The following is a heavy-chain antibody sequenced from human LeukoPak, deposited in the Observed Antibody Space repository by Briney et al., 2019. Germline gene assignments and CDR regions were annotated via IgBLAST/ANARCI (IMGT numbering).Heavy chain of an antibody. V-gene: IGHV4-59*12. CDR1: GGSISGDH. J-gene: IGHJ3*02. D-gene: IGHD3-10*01. CDR3: ARISTVLLWFGESSGAFDI. Sequence: KPSETLSLTCTVSGGSISGDHWSWVRQPPGKGLEWIGHIYYSGSTYYNPSLKSRVTISVDTSKNQFSLKLSSVTAADTAVYYCARISTVLLWFGESSGAFDIWGQGTMVTVSS. CDR2: IYYSGST.